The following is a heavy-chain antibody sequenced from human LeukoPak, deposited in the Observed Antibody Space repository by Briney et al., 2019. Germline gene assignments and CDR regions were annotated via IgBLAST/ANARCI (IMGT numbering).Heavy chain of an antibody. V-gene: IGHV3-33*01. J-gene: IGHJ4*02. CDR3: AREGTAAQFDY. Sequence: GTSLRLSRAASGFTFSSYGMHWVRQAPGKGLEWVAVIWYDGSNKYYADSVKGRFTISRDNSKNTLYLQMNSLRAEDTAVYYCAREGTAAQFDYWGQGTLVTVSS. D-gene: IGHD6-13*01. CDR1: GFTFSSYG. CDR2: IWYDGSNK.